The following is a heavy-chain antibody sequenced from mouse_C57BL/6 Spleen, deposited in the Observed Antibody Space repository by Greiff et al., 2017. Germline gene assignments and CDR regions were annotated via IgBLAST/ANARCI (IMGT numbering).Heavy chain of an antibody. CDR2: INPNYGTT. V-gene: IGHV1-39*01. D-gene: IGHD2-5*01. Sequence: VQLQQSGPELVKPGDSVKISCKASGYSFTDYNMNRVKQSNGKSLEWIGVINPNYGTTSYNQKFKGKATLTVDQSSSTAYMQLNSLTSEDSAVYYCAGAYYSNYVFAYWGQGTLVTVSA. CDR1: GYSFTDYN. CDR3: AGAYYSNYVFAY. J-gene: IGHJ3*01.